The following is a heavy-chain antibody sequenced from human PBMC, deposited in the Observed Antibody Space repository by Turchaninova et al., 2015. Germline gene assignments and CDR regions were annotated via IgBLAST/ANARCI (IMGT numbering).Heavy chain of an antibody. CDR1: GVSVDSYS. CDR3: ARETSPRGGHSFDQ. J-gene: IGHJ4*02. Sequence: QVQLQESGPGLVKTSETLSLTCTVSGVSVDSYSWNWVRQPPGKGLEWIGYYPYGGATGSNPALKSRLTMSLDTSKNHVSLKMTSVTAADTAVYYCARETSPRGGHSFDQWGQGTLITVSS. CDR2: YPYGGAT. V-gene: IGHV4-59*02. D-gene: IGHD5-12*01.